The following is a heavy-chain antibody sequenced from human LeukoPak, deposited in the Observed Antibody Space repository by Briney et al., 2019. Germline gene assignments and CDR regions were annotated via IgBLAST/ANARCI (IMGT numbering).Heavy chain of an antibody. CDR3: ARDRRGEKDFDV. J-gene: IGHJ3*01. CDR2: IYADGYT. CDR1: GFTVSNNY. V-gene: IGHV3-53*04. Sequence: PGGSLRLSCVVSGFTVSNNYMKWVRQAPGKGLEWVSAIYADGYTRDAASVKGRFSISRHNSKNTVYLQMDNLRPEDTAVYYCARDRRGEKDFDVWGPGTMVTVFS.